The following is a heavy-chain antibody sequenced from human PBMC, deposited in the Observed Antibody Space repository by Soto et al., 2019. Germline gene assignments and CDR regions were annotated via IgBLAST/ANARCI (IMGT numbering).Heavy chain of an antibody. Sequence: SETLSLTCTVSGGSISSYYWSWIRQPPGKGLEWIGYIYYSGSTNYNPSLKSRVTISVDTSKNQFSLKLSSVTAADTAVYYCARVARGYSYGPFDYWGQGTLVTVSS. CDR1: GGSISSYY. CDR3: ARVARGYSYGPFDY. V-gene: IGHV4-59*01. D-gene: IGHD5-18*01. CDR2: IYYSGST. J-gene: IGHJ4*02.